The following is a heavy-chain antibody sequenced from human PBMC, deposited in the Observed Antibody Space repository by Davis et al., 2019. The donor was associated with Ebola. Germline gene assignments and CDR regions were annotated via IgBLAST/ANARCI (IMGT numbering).Heavy chain of an antibody. D-gene: IGHD3-3*01. V-gene: IGHV4-59*01. CDR3: ARGRYDFWSGPRFDP. CDR2: IYYSGST. J-gene: IGHJ5*02. CDR1: GGSISSYY. Sequence: SETLSLTCTVSGGSISSYYWSWIRQPPGKGLEWIGYIYYSGSTNYNPSLKSRVTISVDTSKNQFSLKLSAVTAADTAVYYCARGRYDFWSGPRFDPWGQGTLVTVSS.